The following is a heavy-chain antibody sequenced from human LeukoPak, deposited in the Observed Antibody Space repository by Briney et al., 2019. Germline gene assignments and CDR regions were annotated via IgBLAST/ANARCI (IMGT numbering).Heavy chain of an antibody. V-gene: IGHV3-23*01. D-gene: IGHD6-19*01. Sequence: GGSLRLSCAASGFTFSSYAVNWVRQAPGKGLEWVSGISGSGGSTYYAESVKGRFTISRDNSKNTLYLQMNSLRAEDTAVYYCAKDEQWLVLGFLVDYWGQGTLVTVSS. CDR3: AKDEQWLVLGFLVDY. J-gene: IGHJ4*02. CDR1: GFTFSSYA. CDR2: ISGSGGST.